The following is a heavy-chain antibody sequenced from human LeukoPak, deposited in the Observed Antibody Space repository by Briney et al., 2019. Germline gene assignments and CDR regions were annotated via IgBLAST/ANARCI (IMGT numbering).Heavy chain of an antibody. Sequence: SETLSLTCTVSGGSISSGDYYWSWIRQPPGKGLEWIGYIYYSGSTYYNPSLKSRVTISVDTSKNQFSLKLSSVTAADTAVYYCARDYGGNSHFDYWGQGTLVTVSS. CDR1: GGSISSGDYY. CDR2: IYYSGST. V-gene: IGHV4-30-4*01. CDR3: ARDYGGNSHFDY. D-gene: IGHD4-23*01. J-gene: IGHJ4*02.